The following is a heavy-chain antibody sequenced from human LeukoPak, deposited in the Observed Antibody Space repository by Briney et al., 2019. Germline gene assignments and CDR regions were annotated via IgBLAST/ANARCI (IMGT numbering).Heavy chain of an antibody. CDR2: IYAGGNT. CDR3: ARVSGYDWESFYDY. Sequence: SETLSLTCTVSGESTRSYYWSWIRQPAGKGLEWIGRIYAGGNTNYNPSLKSRVTMSIDTSKNQFSLKLTSVTAADTAVYYCARVSGYDWESFYDYWGQGTLVTVSS. V-gene: IGHV4-4*07. J-gene: IGHJ4*02. D-gene: IGHD5-12*01. CDR1: GESTRSYY.